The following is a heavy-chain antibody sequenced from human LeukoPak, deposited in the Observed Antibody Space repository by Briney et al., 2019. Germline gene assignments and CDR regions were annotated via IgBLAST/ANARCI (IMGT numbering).Heavy chain of an antibody. V-gene: IGHV3-21*01. CDR2: ISSSSSYI. Sequence: GGALTLSCPASGFTFSSYSMNWLRQAPAKGVEWVSSISSSSSYIYYADSVKGRFTISRDNAKKSLYLQMNSLRAEDTAVYYCARTTVAGTYYFDYWGQGTLVTVSS. CDR1: GFTFSSYS. J-gene: IGHJ4*02. CDR3: ARTTVAGTYYFDY. D-gene: IGHD6-19*01.